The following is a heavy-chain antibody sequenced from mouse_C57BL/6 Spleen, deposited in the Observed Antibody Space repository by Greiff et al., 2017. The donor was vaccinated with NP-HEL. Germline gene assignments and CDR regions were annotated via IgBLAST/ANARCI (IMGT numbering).Heavy chain of an antibody. D-gene: IGHD2-4*01. CDR2: IYPGSGST. CDR1: GYTFTSSW. CDR3: ARWNYYDPLFDY. J-gene: IGHJ2*01. V-gene: IGHV1-55*01. Sequence: QVQLQQPGAELVKPGASVKMSCKASGYTFTSSWITWVKQRPGQGLEWIGDIYPGSGSTNYNEKFKSKATLTVDTSSSTAYMQLSSLTAEDSAVYYCARWNYYDPLFDYWGQGTTLTVSS.